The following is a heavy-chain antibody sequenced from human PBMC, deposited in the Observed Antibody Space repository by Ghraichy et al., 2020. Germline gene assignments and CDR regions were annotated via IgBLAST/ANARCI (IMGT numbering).Heavy chain of an antibody. CDR2: IWYDGSNK. D-gene: IGHD3-22*01. V-gene: IGHV3-33*01. CDR3: ARDIRGYYYDSSGYLGD. Sequence: GESLNISCAASGFTFSSYGMHWVRQAPGKGLEWVAVIWYDGSNKYYADSVKGRFTISRDNSKNTLYLQMNSLRAEDTAVYYCARDIRGYYYDSSGYLGDWGQGTLVTVSS. CDR1: GFTFSSYG. J-gene: IGHJ4*02.